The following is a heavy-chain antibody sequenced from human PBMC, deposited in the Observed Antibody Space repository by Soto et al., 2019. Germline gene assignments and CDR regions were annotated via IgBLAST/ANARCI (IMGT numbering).Heavy chain of an antibody. D-gene: IGHD3-22*01. Sequence: QVPLVQSGAEVKKPGASVKVSCKASGYTFTSYGISWVRQAPGQGLEWMGWISAYNGNTNYAQKLQGRVTMTTDTAPSTAYLELRSLRSDDTAVYYCARGGRDYYDSSGYYPLDYWGQGTLVTVSA. CDR2: ISAYNGNT. CDR3: ARGGRDYYDSSGYYPLDY. J-gene: IGHJ4*02. V-gene: IGHV1-18*01. CDR1: GYTFTSYG.